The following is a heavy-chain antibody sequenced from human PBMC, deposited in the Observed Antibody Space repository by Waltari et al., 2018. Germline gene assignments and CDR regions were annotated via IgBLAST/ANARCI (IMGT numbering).Heavy chain of an antibody. CDR1: GFRLSNYW. V-gene: IGHV3-74*03. D-gene: IGHD3-10*01. CDR3: ARLAPRTYRSPVPGRHYYYGMDV. CDR2: ISNDETTL. Sequence: EEQLLESGGGLVQPGDSLRLSCAASGFRLSNYWMNWVRKAPGKGLVWVARISNDETTLTYADSVKGRFTISRDNAKNTVYLQMKRLRADDTAVYYCARLAPRTYRSPVPGRHYYYGMDVWGQGTTVTVSS. J-gene: IGHJ6*02.